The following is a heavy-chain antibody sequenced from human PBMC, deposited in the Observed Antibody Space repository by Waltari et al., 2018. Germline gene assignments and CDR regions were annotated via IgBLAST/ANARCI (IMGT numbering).Heavy chain of an antibody. Sequence: QVQMVQSGPEVKKPGASVKVSCKASGYTFTTLRINWVRPALTQGLEWVAWISPYHGLADSHPRLQGRVTLTTDTSTTTAYLEVMSLRSDDTAVYYCARGCGPRTVVALTFDSWGQGTLVTVSS. D-gene: IGHD2-15*01. CDR3: ARGCGPRTVVALTFDS. V-gene: IGHV1-18*01. CDR2: ISPYHGLA. J-gene: IGHJ4*02. CDR1: GYTFTTLR.